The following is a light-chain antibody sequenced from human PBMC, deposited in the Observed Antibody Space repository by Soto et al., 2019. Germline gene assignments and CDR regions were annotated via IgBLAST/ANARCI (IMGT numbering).Light chain of an antibody. CDR1: SSDVGGYNF. CDR3: SSYAATNNYV. J-gene: IGLJ1*01. Sequence: QSALTQPPSASGSPGQSVTISCTGTSSDVGGYNFVSWYQRHPGKAPQLIIYEVTKRPSGVPDRFSGSKSGNTASLTVSGLQTEDEADYYCSSYAATNNYVFGSGTKLTVL. V-gene: IGLV2-8*01. CDR2: EVT.